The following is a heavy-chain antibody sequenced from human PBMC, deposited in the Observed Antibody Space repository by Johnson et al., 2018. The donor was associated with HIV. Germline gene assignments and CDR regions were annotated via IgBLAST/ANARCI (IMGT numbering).Heavy chain of an antibody. CDR3: ALNAGYCSSTSCYWDKAFDI. V-gene: IGHV3-11*04. CDR2: ISSSGSTI. CDR1: GFTFSDYY. Sequence: QVQLVESGGGLVKPGGSLRLSCAASGFTFSDYYMSWIRQAPGKGLEWVSYISSSGSTIYYADSVKGRFTISRDNAKNSLYLQMNSLRAEATAVYYCALNAGYCSSTSCYWDKAFDIWGQGTMVTVSS. D-gene: IGHD2-2*01. J-gene: IGHJ3*02.